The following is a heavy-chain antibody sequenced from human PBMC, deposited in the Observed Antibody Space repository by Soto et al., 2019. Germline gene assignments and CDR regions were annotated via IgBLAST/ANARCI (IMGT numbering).Heavy chain of an antibody. Sequence: GGSLRLSCAASGFTFRSYAMSWVRQAPGKGLEWVSAISGSGGSTYHADSVKGRFTISRDNSKNTLYLQMNSLRAEDTAVYYCAKDLGSTIFGVVIDRAFDIWGQGTMVTVSS. CDR1: GFTFRSYA. CDR3: AKDLGSTIFGVVIDRAFDI. J-gene: IGHJ3*02. D-gene: IGHD3-3*01. V-gene: IGHV3-23*01. CDR2: ISGSGGST.